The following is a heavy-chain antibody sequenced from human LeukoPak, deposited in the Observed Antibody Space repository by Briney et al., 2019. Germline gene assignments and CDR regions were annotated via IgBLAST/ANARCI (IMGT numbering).Heavy chain of an antibody. D-gene: IGHD1-26*01. CDR2: ISSSSSYI. Sequence: PGGSLRLSCAASGFTFSSYSMNWVRQAPGKGLEWVSSISSSSSYIYYADSVKGRFTISRDNAKNSLYLQMNSLRAEDTAVYYCARDQWEPYAFDIWGQGTMVTVSS. J-gene: IGHJ3*02. V-gene: IGHV3-21*01. CDR3: ARDQWEPYAFDI. CDR1: GFTFSSYS.